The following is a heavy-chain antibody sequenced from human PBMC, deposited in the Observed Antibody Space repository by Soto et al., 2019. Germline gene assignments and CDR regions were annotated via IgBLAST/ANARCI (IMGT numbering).Heavy chain of an antibody. CDR3: SRGFGGTTLTHFDY. J-gene: IGHJ4*02. CDR2: INPSGGGT. CDR1: GYTFTSYY. Sequence: QVQLVQSGAEVKKPGASVKVSCKASGYTFTSYYMHWVRQAPGQGLEWMGIINPSGGGTSYAQKFQVRVTMTQVTPTSTVYMELGVQRSEDTAVYYCSRGFGGTTLTHFDYWGQGTLVTVSS. V-gene: IGHV1-46*01. D-gene: IGHD3-10*01.